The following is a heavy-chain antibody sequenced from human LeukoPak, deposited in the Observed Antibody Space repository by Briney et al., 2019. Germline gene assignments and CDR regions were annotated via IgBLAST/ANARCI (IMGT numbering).Heavy chain of an antibody. V-gene: IGHV1-8*01. Sequence: GASVKVSCKASGYTFTSYDINWVRQATGQGLEWMGWMNPNSGNTGYAQKFQGRVTMTRNTSISTAYMELSSLRSVDTAVYYCARAGAYYYDSSGYNSPQVWGQGTLVTVSS. CDR1: GYTFTSYD. D-gene: IGHD3-22*01. CDR2: MNPNSGNT. J-gene: IGHJ4*02. CDR3: ARAGAYYYDSSGYNSPQV.